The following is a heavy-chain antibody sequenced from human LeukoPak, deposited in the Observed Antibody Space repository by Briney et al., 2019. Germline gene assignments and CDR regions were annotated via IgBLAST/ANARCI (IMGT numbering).Heavy chain of an antibody. V-gene: IGHV3-33*01. CDR2: IWYDGSNK. D-gene: IGHD5-12*01. CDR3: AGAGRLRRAFGF. Sequence: GGSLRLSCAASGLTFSSYGMHWVRQAPGKGLEWVAVIWYDGSNKYYADSVKGRFTISRDNSKNTLYLQMNSLRAEDTAVYYCAGAGRLRRAFGFWGQGTMVTVSS. CDR1: GLTFSSYG. J-gene: IGHJ3*01.